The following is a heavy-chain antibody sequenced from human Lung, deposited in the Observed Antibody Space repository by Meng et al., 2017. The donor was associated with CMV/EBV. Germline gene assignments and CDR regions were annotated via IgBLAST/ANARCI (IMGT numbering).Heavy chain of an antibody. CDR1: GFTFSSYE. CDR3: ASGVDFWSARYYYGMDV. V-gene: IGHV3-48*03. Sequence: GGSLRLSCAASGFTFSSYEMNWVRQAPGKGLEWVSYISSSGSTIYYADSAKGRFTISRDNAKNSLYLQMNSLRAEDTAVYYCASGVDFWSARYYYGMDVWGQGTTVTVSS. CDR2: ISSSGSTI. J-gene: IGHJ6*02. D-gene: IGHD3-3*01.